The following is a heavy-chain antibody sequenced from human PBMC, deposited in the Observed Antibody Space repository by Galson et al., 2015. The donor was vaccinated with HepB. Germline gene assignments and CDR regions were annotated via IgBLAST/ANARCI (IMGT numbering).Heavy chain of an antibody. CDR3: ARGPLYHSGLDV. Sequence: LRLSCAASGFLFSGHSMHWVRLVPGKGLVWVSRISSDGSDTTYADSVKGRFTISRDNAKTAVYLQMNSLRGDDTAVYYCARGPLYHSGLDVWGQGTTVTVSS. CDR1: GFLFSGHS. D-gene: IGHD1-26*01. CDR2: ISSDGSDT. J-gene: IGHJ6*02. V-gene: IGHV3-74*03.